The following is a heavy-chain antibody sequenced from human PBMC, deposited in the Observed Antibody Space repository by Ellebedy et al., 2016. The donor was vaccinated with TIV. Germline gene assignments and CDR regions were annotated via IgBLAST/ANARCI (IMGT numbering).Heavy chain of an antibody. CDR3: ARDPTARSTVTGLGDY. V-gene: IGHV3-23*01. CDR2: LSSSWRST. CDR1: GFTFSSYA. D-gene: IGHD4-17*01. J-gene: IGHJ4*02. Sequence: GESLKISCVGSGFTFSSYAMTWVRQAPGKGLDWVSSLSSSWRSTYYADSVKGRFTISRDNSKNTLYLQLNSLRAEDTAGYYSARDPTARSTVTGLGDYWGQGTLVTVSS.